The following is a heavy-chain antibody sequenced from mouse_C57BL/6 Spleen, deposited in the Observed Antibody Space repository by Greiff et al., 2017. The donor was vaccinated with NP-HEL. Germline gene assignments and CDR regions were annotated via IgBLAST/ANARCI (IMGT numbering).Heavy chain of an antibody. J-gene: IGHJ2*01. CDR2: IHPNSGST. V-gene: IGHV1-64*01. D-gene: IGHD4-1*01. CDR3: ARETGYYFDY. CDR1: GYTFTSYW. Sequence: VKLQESGAELVKPGASVKLSCKASGYTFTSYWMHWVKQRPGQGLEWIGMIHPNSGSTNYNEKFKSKATLTVDKSSSTAYMQLSSLTSEDSAVYYCARETGYYFDYWGQGTTLTVSS.